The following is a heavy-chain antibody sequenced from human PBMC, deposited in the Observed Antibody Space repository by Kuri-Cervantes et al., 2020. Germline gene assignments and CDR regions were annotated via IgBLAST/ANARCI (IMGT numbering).Heavy chain of an antibody. Sequence: ASVKVSCKASGYTFTGYYIHWVRQAPGQGLEWMGIINPSGGSTSYAQKFQGRVTMTRDTSTSTVYMELSSLRSEDTAVYYCARRRGIAVDYWGQGTLVTVSS. V-gene: IGHV1-46*01. CDR2: INPSGGST. CDR1: GYTFTGYY. CDR3: ARRRGIAVDY. D-gene: IGHD6-13*01. J-gene: IGHJ4*02.